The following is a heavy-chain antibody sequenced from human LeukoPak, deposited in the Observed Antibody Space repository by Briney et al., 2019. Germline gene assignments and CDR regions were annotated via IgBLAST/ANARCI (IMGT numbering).Heavy chain of an antibody. V-gene: IGHV3-30*03. Sequence: GGSLRLSCAASGFTFSSYSMNWVRQAPGKGLEWVAVISYDGSNKYYADSVKGRFTISRDNSKNTLYLQMNSLRAEDTAVYYCARSGFDWLSGVDYWGQGTLVTVSS. CDR3: ARSGFDWLSGVDY. CDR1: GFTFSSYS. J-gene: IGHJ4*02. D-gene: IGHD3-9*01. CDR2: ISYDGSNK.